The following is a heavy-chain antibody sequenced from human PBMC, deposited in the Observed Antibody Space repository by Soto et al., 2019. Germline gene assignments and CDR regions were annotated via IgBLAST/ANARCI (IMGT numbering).Heavy chain of an antibody. Sequence: QVQPVQSGAEVKKPGASVKVSCKASGYTFTSYGISWVRQAPGQGLEWMGWISAYNGNTNYAQKLQGRVTMTTDTSTSTAYMELRSLRSDDTAVYYCASYCGGDCHQFYYYGMDVWGQGTTVTVSS. CDR3: ASYCGGDCHQFYYYGMDV. J-gene: IGHJ6*02. V-gene: IGHV1-18*04. D-gene: IGHD2-21*02. CDR1: GYTFTSYG. CDR2: ISAYNGNT.